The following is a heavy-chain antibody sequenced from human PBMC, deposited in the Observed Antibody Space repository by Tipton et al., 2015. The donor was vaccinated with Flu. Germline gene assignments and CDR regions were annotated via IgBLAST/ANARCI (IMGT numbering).Heavy chain of an antibody. J-gene: IGHJ4*02. CDR1: GGSLSSFY. D-gene: IGHD3-10*01. CDR2: IYSSGST. V-gene: IGHV4-4*07. Sequence: LRLSCTVSGGSLSSFYWSWIRQPAGKGLEYIGRIYSSGSTNYNPSFKSRVSMSLDASKTQFSRNLNSVTAADTARYYCPKGLGSGTRVMFDYWGQGTLVTVSS. CDR3: PKGLGSGTRVMFDY.